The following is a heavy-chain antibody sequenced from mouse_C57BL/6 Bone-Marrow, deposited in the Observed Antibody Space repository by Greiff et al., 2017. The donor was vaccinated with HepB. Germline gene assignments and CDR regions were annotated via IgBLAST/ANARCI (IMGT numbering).Heavy chain of an antibody. V-gene: IGHV1-19*01. J-gene: IGHJ4*01. CDR2: INPYNGGT. CDR1: GYTFTDYY. CDR3: ARGRDDGYFSDY. D-gene: IGHD2-3*01. Sequence: VQLQQSGPVLVKPGASVKMSCKASGYTFTDYYMNWVKQSHGKSLEWIGVINPYNGGTSYNQKFKGKATLTVDKSSSTAYMELNSLTSEDSAVYYCARGRDDGYFSDYWGQGTSVTVSS.